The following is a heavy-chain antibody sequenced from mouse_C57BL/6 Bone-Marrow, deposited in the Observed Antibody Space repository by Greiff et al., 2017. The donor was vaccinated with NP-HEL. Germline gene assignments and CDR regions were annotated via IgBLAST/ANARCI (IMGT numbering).Heavy chain of an antibody. CDR3: TRKDYGSRYFDY. D-gene: IGHD1-1*01. J-gene: IGHJ2*01. Sequence: VQRVESGAELVRPGASVTLSCKASGYTFTDYEMHWVKQTPVHGLEWIGAIDPETGGTAYNQKFKGKAILTADKSSSTAYMELRSLTSEDSAVYYCTRKDYGSRYFDYWGQGTTLTVSS. CDR1: GYTFTDYE. V-gene: IGHV1-15*01. CDR2: IDPETGGT.